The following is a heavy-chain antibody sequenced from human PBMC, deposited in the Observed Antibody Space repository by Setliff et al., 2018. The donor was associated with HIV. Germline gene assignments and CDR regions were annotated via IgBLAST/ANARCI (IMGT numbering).Heavy chain of an antibody. CDR3: ARTDYDSGKSVLDS. CDR2: INAANGYA. D-gene: IGHD3-10*01. CDR1: GFTFSKSA. V-gene: IGHV1-3*01. Sequence: APVHVSFKASGFTFSKSAIHWVRQAPGQRLKWMAWINAANGYAKYSQKFQGRVTITRDTSATIAYVELSSLTSEDTALYFCARTDYDSGKSVLDSWGQGTMVTVSS. J-gene: IGHJ5*01.